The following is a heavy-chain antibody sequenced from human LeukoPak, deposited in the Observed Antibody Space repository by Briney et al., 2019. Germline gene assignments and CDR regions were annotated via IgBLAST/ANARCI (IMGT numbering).Heavy chain of an antibody. Sequence: SETLSLTCAVYGGSISGYYWSWIRQPPGKGLEWIGEINHSGSTNYNPSLKSRVTISVDTSKNQFSLKVSSVTAADTAVYYCARDSGQLLSLDYWGQGTLVTVSS. CDR3: ARDSGQLLSLDY. CDR2: INHSGST. J-gene: IGHJ4*02. V-gene: IGHV4-34*01. CDR1: GGSISGYY. D-gene: IGHD2-2*01.